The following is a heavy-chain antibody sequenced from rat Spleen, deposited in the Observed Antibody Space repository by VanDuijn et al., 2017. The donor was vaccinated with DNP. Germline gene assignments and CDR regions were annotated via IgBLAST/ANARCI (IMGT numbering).Heavy chain of an antibody. J-gene: IGHJ2*01. CDR3: TTGLSDY. Sequence: EVKLVESGGGLVQPGRSLKLSCAASGFNFNDYWMAWVRQAPGKGLEWIGQINKDSNTINYNPSLKDKFTMSRDNAQNTLYLQVSEVGSEDTATYYCTTGLSDYWGQGVMVTVSS. V-gene: IGHV4-2*01. CDR1: GFNFNDYW. D-gene: IGHD1-6*01. CDR2: INKDSNTI.